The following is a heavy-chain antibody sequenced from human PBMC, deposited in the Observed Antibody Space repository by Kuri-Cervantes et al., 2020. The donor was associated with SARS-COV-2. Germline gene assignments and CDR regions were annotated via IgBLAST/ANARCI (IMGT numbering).Heavy chain of an antibody. Sequence: SETLSLTCAVFGVPLNTYSWSWVRQSPGKGLQWIGEINHRGGTKYRPSLRGRVSISIDASKNQVSLKLTSVTAADAAVYYCARGHIGVVPSPILGLGPHYYYYHLDVWGQGTTVTVSS. CDR2: INHRGGT. J-gene: IGHJ6*02. CDR1: GVPLNTYS. CDR3: ARGHIGVVPSPILGLGPHYYYYHLDV. V-gene: IGHV4-34*01. D-gene: IGHD2-2*01.